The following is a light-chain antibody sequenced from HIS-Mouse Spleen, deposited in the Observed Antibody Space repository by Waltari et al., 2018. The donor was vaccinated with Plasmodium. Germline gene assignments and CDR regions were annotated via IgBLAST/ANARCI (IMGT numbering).Light chain of an antibody. J-gene: IGLJ2*01. V-gene: IGLV1-44*01. Sequence: QSVLTQPPSASGTPGQRVTISCSGSISSIGSNTVNWYQQLPGTAPKLLIYSNNQRPSGVPDRFSGSKSGTSASLAISGLQSEDEPDYYCAAWDDSLNGVVFAGGTKLTVL. CDR2: SNN. CDR1: ISSIGSNT. CDR3: AAWDDSLNGVV.